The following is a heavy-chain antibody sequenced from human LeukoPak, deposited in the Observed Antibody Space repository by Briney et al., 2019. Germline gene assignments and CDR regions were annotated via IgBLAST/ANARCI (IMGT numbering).Heavy chain of an antibody. J-gene: IGHJ6*03. CDR2: IYTSGRT. Sequence: SSETLSLTCTVSGGSISSSYWSWIRQPAGKGLEWIGRIYTSGRTNNNPSLKSRVTMSVDTSKNQLSLKLSSVTAADTAVYYCARRKYYYYMDVWGKGTTVTISS. CDR1: GGSISSSY. CDR3: ARRKYYYYMDV. V-gene: IGHV4-4*07.